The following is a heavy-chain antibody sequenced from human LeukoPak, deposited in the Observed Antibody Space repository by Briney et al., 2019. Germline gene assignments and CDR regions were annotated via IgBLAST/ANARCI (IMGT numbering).Heavy chain of an antibody. V-gene: IGHV6-1*01. CDR2: TYYRSRWYY. Sequence: SQTLSLTCAISGDNVSSNIAAWNWIGQSPSRGLEWLGRTYYRSRWYYDYALSVRSRITINPDTSKNQFSLQLNSVTPEDTAVYYCARDVSWRIDYWGQGTLVTVSS. J-gene: IGHJ4*02. D-gene: IGHD6-13*01. CDR3: ARDVSWRIDY. CDR1: GDNVSSNIAA.